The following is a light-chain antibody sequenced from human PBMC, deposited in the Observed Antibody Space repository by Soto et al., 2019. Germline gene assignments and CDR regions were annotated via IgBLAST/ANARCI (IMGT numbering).Light chain of an antibody. CDR3: SSYTTNITPVV. J-gene: IGLJ2*01. Sequence: QSVLTQPASVSGSPGQSITISCTGTSGDIGGYNYVSWYQQHPGKAPKLLISEVTNRPSGVSNRFSGSKSGNTASLTISGLQAEDEAEYYCSSYTTNITPVVFGGGTKVPS. CDR1: SGDIGGYNY. V-gene: IGLV2-14*01. CDR2: EVT.